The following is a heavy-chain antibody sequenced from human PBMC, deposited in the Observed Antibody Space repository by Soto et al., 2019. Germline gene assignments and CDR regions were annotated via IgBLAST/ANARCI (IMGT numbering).Heavy chain of an antibody. V-gene: IGHV3-21*01. CDR1: GFTFSSYS. Sequence: EVQLVESGGGLVKPGGSLGLSCAASGFTFSSYSMNWVRQAPGKGLEWVSSISSSSSYIYYADSVKGRFTISRDNAKNSLYLQMNSLRPEDTDVYYCSSPRAYYDSSGYYSFDYWGQGTLVTVSS. CDR2: ISSSSSYI. D-gene: IGHD3-22*01. CDR3: SSPRAYYDSSGYYSFDY. J-gene: IGHJ4*02.